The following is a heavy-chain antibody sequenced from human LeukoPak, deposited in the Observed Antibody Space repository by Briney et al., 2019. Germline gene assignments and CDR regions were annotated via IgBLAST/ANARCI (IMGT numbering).Heavy chain of an antibody. D-gene: IGHD3-9*01. Sequence: SETLSLTCIVSGGFISDNYWSWIRQPAGKGLEWIGRIYSTGSIDYSPSLKSRVTMSVDTSKNHFSLTLTSVSAADTAVYYCARGGAMTGYYDSWGQGTLVTVSS. J-gene: IGHJ5*01. CDR1: GGFISDNY. CDR2: IYSTGSI. V-gene: IGHV4-4*07. CDR3: ARGGAMTGYYDS.